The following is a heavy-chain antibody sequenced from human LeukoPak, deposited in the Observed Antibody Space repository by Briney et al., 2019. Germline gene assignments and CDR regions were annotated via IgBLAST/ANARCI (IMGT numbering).Heavy chain of an antibody. CDR2: IYYSGST. CDR1: GGSISSGDYY. D-gene: IGHD6-6*01. Sequence: SQTLSLTCTVSGGSISSGDYYWSWIRQPPGKGLEWIGYIYYSGSTYYNPSLKSRVTISGDTSKKQFSLKLSSVTAADTAIYFCAKSEYSTSSLKLFDIWGQGTMVTVSS. J-gene: IGHJ3*02. V-gene: IGHV4-30-4*01. CDR3: AKSEYSTSSLKLFDI.